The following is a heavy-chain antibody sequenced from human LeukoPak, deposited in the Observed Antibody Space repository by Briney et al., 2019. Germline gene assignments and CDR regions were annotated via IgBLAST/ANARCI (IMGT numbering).Heavy chain of an antibody. V-gene: IGHV3-21*01. Sequence: GGSLRLSCAASGSTFSSFNMNWVRQAPGKGLEWVSSISSGGSDINYSDSVKGRFTISRDNAKTSLYLQMNSLRAEGTAVYYCARGRGCSRTSCYPDYWGQGTLVTVSS. CDR2: ISSGGSDI. J-gene: IGHJ4*02. CDR1: GSTFSSFN. CDR3: ARGRGCSRTSCYPDY. D-gene: IGHD2-2*01.